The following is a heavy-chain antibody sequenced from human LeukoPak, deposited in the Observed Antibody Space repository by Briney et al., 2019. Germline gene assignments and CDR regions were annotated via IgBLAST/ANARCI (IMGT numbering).Heavy chain of an antibody. CDR1: GFTVSAYA. CDR2: ISPSGDAI. CDR3: AGDRSTNPYYFDY. D-gene: IGHD1-14*01. V-gene: IGHV3-48*04. Sequence: GVSLRLSCAASGFTVSAYAMAWVRQAPGKGLEWLSYISPSGDAIYSADSVQGRFTISRDNAKNSLYLQMNSLRAEDTAVYYCAGDRSTNPYYFDYWGQGTLVTVSS. J-gene: IGHJ4*02.